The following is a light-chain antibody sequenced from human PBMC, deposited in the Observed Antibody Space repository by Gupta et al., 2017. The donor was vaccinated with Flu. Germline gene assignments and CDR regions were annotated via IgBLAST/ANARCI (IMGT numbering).Light chain of an antibody. CDR1: QSISSF. CDR3: QQSYTIPKFT. V-gene: IGKV1-39*01. Sequence: DIQMTQSPSSLSASVGDRVTITCRATQSISSFLSWYQQKPGKAPKLLIYAASSLQSGVPSRFSGSGFGTDFTLTISYLQPEDFATYYCQQSYTIPKFTFGPGTKVDVK. J-gene: IGKJ3*01. CDR2: AAS.